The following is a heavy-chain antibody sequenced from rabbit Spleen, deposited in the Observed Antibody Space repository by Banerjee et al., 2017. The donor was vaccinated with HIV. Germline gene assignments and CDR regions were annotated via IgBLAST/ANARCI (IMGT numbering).Heavy chain of an antibody. CDR2: IVGSSSGFT. CDR3: ARDTATSFSSYGMDL. Sequence: QSLEESGGGLVKPGASLTLTCKASGFDFSSSDYMCWVRQAPGKGLEWISCIVGSSSGFTYSATWAKGRFTCSKTSSTTVTLQMTSLTVADTATYFCARDTATSFSSYGMDLWGQGTLVTVS. CDR1: GFDFSSSDY. J-gene: IGHJ3*01. V-gene: IGHV1S40*01. D-gene: IGHD7-1*01.